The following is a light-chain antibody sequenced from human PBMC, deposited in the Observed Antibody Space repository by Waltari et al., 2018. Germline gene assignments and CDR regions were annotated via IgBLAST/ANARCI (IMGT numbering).Light chain of an antibody. CDR1: QSVRSN. J-gene: IGKJ4*01. CDR2: GAS. V-gene: IGKV3-15*01. CDR3: QQYDSWPPGIT. Sequence: EIVMTQSPATLSVSPGERATLSCRASQSVRSNLAWYQQKPGQAPRLLIYGASTRATGVPARFSGSGSGTEFTLTISSLQSEGFAVYYCQQYDSWPPGITFGGGTKVEIK.